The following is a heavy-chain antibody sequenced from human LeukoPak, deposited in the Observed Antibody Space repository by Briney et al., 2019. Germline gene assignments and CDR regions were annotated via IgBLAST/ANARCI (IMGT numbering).Heavy chain of an antibody. J-gene: IGHJ4*02. CDR3: AARSPYSWGHGADY. CDR2: TYYVGST. D-gene: IGHD7-27*01. Sequence: NPSETLSLTCTVSGGSISSSSYYLDWIRQPPGKGLEWIVSTYYVGSTYYNPSLKSRVTVSVDTSKNQFSLKLSSVTAADTAVYYCAARSPYSWGHGADYWGQGTVVTVSS. CDR1: GGSISSSSYY. V-gene: IGHV4-39*01.